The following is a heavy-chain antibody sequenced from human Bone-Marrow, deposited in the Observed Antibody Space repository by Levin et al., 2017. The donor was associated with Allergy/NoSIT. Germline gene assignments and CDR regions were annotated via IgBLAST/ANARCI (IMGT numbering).Heavy chain of an antibody. D-gene: IGHD2-2*01. CDR2: INPGNGNT. Sequence: GASVKVSCKASGYTFTSDTIHWVRRAPGEGLQWMGWINPGNGNTKYSQNFQDRLTMTRDTSASTVYMELSSLTSEDTAMYYCARVFIIGTSSLGFGGQGTLVTVSS. J-gene: IGHJ4*02. V-gene: IGHV1-3*01. CDR3: ARVFIIGTSSLGF. CDR1: GYTFTSDT.